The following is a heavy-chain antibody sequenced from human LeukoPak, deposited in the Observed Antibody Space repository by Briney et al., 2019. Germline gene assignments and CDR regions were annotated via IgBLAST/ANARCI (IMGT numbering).Heavy chain of an antibody. D-gene: IGHD3-3*01. V-gene: IGHV1-2*02. CDR2: INPNSGGT. CDR1: GYTFTGYY. J-gene: IGHJ6*03. CDR3: ARDPYPYYDFWSGYYTGRGYYMDV. Sequence: ASVKVSCKASGYTFTGYYMHWVRQAPGQGLEWMGWINPNSGGTNYAQKFQGRVTMTRDTSIGTAYMELSRLRSDDTAVYYCARDPYPYYDFWSGYYTGRGYYMDVWGKGTTVTVSS.